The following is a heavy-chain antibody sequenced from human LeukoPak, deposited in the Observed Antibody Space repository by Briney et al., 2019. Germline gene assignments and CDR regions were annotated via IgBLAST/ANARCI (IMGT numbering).Heavy chain of an antibody. Sequence: PGRSLRLSCAASGFTFSSYGMHWVRQAPGKGLEWVAVIWYDGSNKYYADSVKGRFTISRDNSKTTLYLQMNSLRAEDTAVYYCASDYGDYYNYGMDVWGQGTTVTVSS. J-gene: IGHJ6*02. CDR2: IWYDGSNK. CDR1: GFTFSSYG. V-gene: IGHV3-33*01. D-gene: IGHD4-17*01. CDR3: ASDYGDYYNYGMDV.